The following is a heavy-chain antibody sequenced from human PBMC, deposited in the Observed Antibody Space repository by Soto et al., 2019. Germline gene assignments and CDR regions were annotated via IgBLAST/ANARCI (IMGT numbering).Heavy chain of an antibody. D-gene: IGHD3-22*01. V-gene: IGHV4-39*01. J-gene: IGHJ4*02. CDR3: ARYDSSGYYDPFDY. Sequence: SETLSLTCTVSGGSISGSSYYWGWIRQPPGKGLEWIGSIYYSGSTYYNPSLKSRVTISVGTSKNQFSLKLSSVTAADTAVCYCARYDSSGYYDPFDYWGQGTLVTVSS. CDR1: GGSISGSSYY. CDR2: IYYSGST.